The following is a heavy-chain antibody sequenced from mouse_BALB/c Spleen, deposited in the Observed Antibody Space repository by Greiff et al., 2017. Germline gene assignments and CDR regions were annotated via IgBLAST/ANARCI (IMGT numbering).Heavy chain of an antibody. J-gene: IGHJ4*01. CDR2: ISSGSSTI. Sequence: EVNVVESGGGLVQPGGSRKLSCAASGFTFSSFGMHWVRQAPEKGLEWVAYISSGSSTIYYADTVKGRFTISRDNPKNTLFLQMTSLRSEDTAMYYCARRGKGGYYAMDYWGQGTSVTVSS. CDR3: ARRGKGGYYAMDY. V-gene: IGHV5-17*02. CDR1: GFTFSSFG. D-gene: IGHD2-1*01.